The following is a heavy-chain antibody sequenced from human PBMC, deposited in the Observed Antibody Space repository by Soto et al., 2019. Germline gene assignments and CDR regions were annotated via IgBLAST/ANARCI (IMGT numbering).Heavy chain of an antibody. CDR2: ISSSSSTI. V-gene: IGHV3-48*01. D-gene: IGHD6-19*01. CDR1: GFTFSSYS. J-gene: IGHJ4*02. Sequence: PGGSLRLSCAAPGFTFSSYSMNWIRQAPGKGLEWVSYISSSSSTIYYADSVKGRFTISRDNAKNSLYLQMNSLRAEDTAVYYCARDTGAGMRGLLDYWGQEPLLPFSS. CDR3: ARDTGAGMRGLLDY.